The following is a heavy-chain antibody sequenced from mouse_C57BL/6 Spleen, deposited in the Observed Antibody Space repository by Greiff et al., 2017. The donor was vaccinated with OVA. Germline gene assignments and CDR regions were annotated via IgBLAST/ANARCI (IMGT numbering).Heavy chain of an antibody. J-gene: IGHJ2*01. CDR3: ARLGLGGDSPGYVSY. Sequence: VQLQQPGAELVKPGASVKLSCKASGYTFTSYWMQWVKQRPGQGLEWIGEIDPSDSYTNYNQKFKGKATLTVDTSSSTAYMQLSSLTSEDSAVYYCARLGLGGDSPGYVSYWGQGTTLTVSS. CDR1: GYTFTSYW. CDR2: IDPSDSYT. D-gene: IGHD3-2*02. V-gene: IGHV1-50*01.